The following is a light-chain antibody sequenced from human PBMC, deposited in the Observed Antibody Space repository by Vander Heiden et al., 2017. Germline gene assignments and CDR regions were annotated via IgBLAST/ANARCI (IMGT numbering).Light chain of an antibody. Sequence: DIKMTQSPSPLSASVGDRVTITCQASQDININLNWYQQKLGTAPKLLIYDASNLETGVPSRFSGSGYGTNFTFTISSRQPEDIATYFCQHYNDFPPVVFGQGTRLDIK. V-gene: IGKV1-33*01. CDR1: QDININ. CDR3: QHYNDFPPVV. CDR2: DAS. J-gene: IGKJ5*01.